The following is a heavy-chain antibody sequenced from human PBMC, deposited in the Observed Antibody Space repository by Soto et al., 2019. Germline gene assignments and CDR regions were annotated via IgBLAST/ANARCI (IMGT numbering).Heavy chain of an antibody. V-gene: IGHV1-69*01. CDR2: IIPIFGTA. CDR1: GGTFSSYA. J-gene: IGHJ3*02. CDR3: ASQGDYYDSSAPGAFDI. Sequence: QVQLVQSGAEVKKPGSSVKVSCKASGGTFSSYAISWVRQAPGQGLEWMGGIIPIFGTANYAQKFQGRVTITADDSTSTAYMELSSLRSEDTAVYYCASQGDYYDSSAPGAFDIWGQGTMVTVSS. D-gene: IGHD3-22*01.